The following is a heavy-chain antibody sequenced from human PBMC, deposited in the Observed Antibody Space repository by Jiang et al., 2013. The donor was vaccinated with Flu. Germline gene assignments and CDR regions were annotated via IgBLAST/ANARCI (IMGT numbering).Heavy chain of an antibody. V-gene: IGHV4-4*02. CDR3: ARGYYGSGLPLTWFDP. Sequence: KSRVTISVDKSKNQFSLKLSSVTAADTAVYYCARGYYGSGLPLTWFDPWGQGTLVTVSS. D-gene: IGHD3-10*01. J-gene: IGHJ5*02.